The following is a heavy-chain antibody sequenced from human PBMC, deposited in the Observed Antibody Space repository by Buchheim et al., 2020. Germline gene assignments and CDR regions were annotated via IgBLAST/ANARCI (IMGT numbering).Heavy chain of an antibody. CDR2: IWYDGSNK. V-gene: IGHV3-33*08. J-gene: IGHJ6*02. Sequence: VQLVESGGGLVQPGGSLRLSCVASGFTFSSYEMNWVRQAPGKGLEWVAVIWYDGSNKYYADSVKGRFTISRDTSENTLYLQMNSLRVEDTAVYYCARASYGLDVWGQGTT. CDR3: ARASYGLDV. CDR1: GFTFSSYE.